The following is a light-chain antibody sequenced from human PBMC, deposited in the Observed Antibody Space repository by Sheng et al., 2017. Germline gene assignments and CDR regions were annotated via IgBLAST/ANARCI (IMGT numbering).Light chain of an antibody. Sequence: QSALTQLRSVSGSPGQSVTISCTGTSTDVGRYNYVSWYQQDPGKAPKLIIYDVTKRPSGVPDRFSGSKSGNTASLTISGLQADDEADYYCCSYAPYNRVFGGGTKLTVL. CDR1: STDVGRYNY. J-gene: IGLJ2*01. CDR2: DVT. V-gene: IGLV2-11*01. CDR3: CSYAPYNRV.